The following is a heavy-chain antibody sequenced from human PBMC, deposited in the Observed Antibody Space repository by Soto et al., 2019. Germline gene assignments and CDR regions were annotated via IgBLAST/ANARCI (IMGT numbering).Heavy chain of an antibody. CDR3: ARDWPDTYWGRNRNLGYYSHGMDA. CDR1: GFSCNTYY. V-gene: IGHV1-46*02. CDR2: INPSNGCT. D-gene: IGHD3-10*01. Sequence: GASVKLSCKASGFSCNTYYVHWVRQAPGEGLQWMGVINPSNGCTSYPQNFQARFTMTANRSTTTVYLELSGVKSEGTAVYFCARDWPDTYWGRNRNLGYYSHGMDAWGQGAAVTVYS. J-gene: IGHJ6*02.